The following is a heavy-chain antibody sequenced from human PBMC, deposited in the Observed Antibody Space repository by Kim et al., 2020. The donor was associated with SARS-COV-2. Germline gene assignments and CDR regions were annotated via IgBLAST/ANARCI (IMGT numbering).Heavy chain of an antibody. D-gene: IGHD3-10*01. CDR2: INSDGSST. CDR3: ARDDLAYYYGSSLNGMDV. J-gene: IGHJ6*02. Sequence: GGSLRLSCAASGFTFSSYWMHWVRQAPGKGLVWVSRINSDGSSTSYADSVKGRFTISRDNAKNTLYLQMNSLRAEDTAVYYCARDDLAYYYGSSLNGMDVWGQGTTVTVSS. CDR1: GFTFSSYW. V-gene: IGHV3-74*01.